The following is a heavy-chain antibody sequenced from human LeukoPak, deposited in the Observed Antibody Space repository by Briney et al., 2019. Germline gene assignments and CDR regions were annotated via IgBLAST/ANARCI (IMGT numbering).Heavy chain of an antibody. Sequence: ASVNVSCKASGYTFTTYGINWVRQAPGQGLEWMAWISLYNGNTNYAQNLQGRVTMTTDTSTSTAYMELRSLRSDDTAVYYCARHSSGWSFYFDYWGQGTLVTVSS. CDR3: ARHSSGWSFYFDY. D-gene: IGHD6-19*01. CDR2: ISLYNGNT. V-gene: IGHV1-18*04. CDR1: GYTFTTYG. J-gene: IGHJ4*02.